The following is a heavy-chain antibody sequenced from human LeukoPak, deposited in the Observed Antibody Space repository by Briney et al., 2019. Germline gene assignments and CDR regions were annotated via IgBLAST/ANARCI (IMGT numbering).Heavy chain of an antibody. J-gene: IGHJ4*02. D-gene: IGHD3-10*01. V-gene: IGHV4-34*01. Sequence: PSETLSLTCAVYGGSFSGYYWNWIRQPPGKGLEWIREINHSGSTNYNPSLKSRVTISVDTSKNQFSLKLSSVTAADTAVYYCARGQKAHYYGSGRTQYYFDYWGQGTLVTVSS. CDR1: GGSFSGYY. CDR2: INHSGST. CDR3: ARGQKAHYYGSGRTQYYFDY.